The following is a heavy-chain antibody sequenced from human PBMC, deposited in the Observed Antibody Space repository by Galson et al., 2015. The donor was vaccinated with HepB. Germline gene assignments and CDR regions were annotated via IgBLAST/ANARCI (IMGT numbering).Heavy chain of an antibody. Sequence: PALVKPTQTLTLTCTFSGFSLSTSGVGVGWIRQPPGKALEWLALIYWDDDKRYSPSLKSRLTITKDTSKNQVVLTMTNMDPVDTATYYCAQVGAGYYTGDYFDYWGQGTLVTVSS. D-gene: IGHD3-3*01. CDR2: IYWDDDK. V-gene: IGHV2-5*02. J-gene: IGHJ4*02. CDR3: AQVGAGYYTGDYFDY. CDR1: GFSLSTSGVG.